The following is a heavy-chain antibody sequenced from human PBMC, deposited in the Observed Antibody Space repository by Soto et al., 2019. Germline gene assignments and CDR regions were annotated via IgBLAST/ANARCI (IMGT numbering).Heavy chain of an antibody. J-gene: IGHJ4*02. CDR1: GYTFTSYG. CDR2: ISAYNGNT. V-gene: IGHV1-18*04. D-gene: IGHD3-16*01. Sequence: ASVKVSCKASGYTFTSYGISWVRQAPGQGLEWMGWISAYNGNTNYAQKLQGRVTMTTDTSTSTAYMELRSLRSDDTAVYYCARDRDGDYVSGSQSFDYWGQGTLVTVS. CDR3: ARDRDGDYVSGSQSFDY.